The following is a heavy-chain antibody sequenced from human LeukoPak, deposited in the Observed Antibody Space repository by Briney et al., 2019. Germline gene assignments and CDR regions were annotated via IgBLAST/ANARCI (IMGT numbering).Heavy chain of an antibody. CDR3: ARDRGYFDN. J-gene: IGHJ4*02. CDR2: ITSSSNYI. CDR1: GFTFSSYS. Sequence: GGSLRLSCAASGFTFSSYSMNWVRQAPGKGLEWLSSITSSSNYIYYADSVKGRFTISRDNVQNSLYLQMNSLRAEDTAMYYCARDRGYFDNWGQGTLVTVSS. V-gene: IGHV3-21*01.